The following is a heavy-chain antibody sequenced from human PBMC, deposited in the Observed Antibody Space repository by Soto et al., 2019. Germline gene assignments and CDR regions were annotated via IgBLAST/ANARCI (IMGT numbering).Heavy chain of an antibody. CDR2: INPDNGNT. Sequence: QVQLVQSGAEVKKSGASVKVSCKASGYTFTAYTVHWLRQAPGQRLEWMGWINPDNGNTKYSQKFQGRVTITGDTAASTADMELSSLRSEDTAVYYCARRSSSGWTWFDSWGQGTLVTVSS. CDR3: ARRSSSGWTWFDS. CDR1: GYTFTAYT. J-gene: IGHJ5*01. V-gene: IGHV1-3*01. D-gene: IGHD6-19*01.